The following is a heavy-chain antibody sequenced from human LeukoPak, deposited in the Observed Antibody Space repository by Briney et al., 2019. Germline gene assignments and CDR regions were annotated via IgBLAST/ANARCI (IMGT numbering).Heavy chain of an antibody. CDR3: AKISMVFGVVIISFGHFDY. D-gene: IGHD3-3*01. Sequence: GGSLRLSCAASGFTFSSYAMSWVRQAPGKGLEWVSAISGSGGSTYYADSVKGRFTISRDNSKNTLYLQMNSLRAEDTAVYYCAKISMVFGVVIISFGHFDYWGQGTLVTVSS. V-gene: IGHV3-23*01. CDR2: ISGSGGST. CDR1: GFTFSSYA. J-gene: IGHJ4*02.